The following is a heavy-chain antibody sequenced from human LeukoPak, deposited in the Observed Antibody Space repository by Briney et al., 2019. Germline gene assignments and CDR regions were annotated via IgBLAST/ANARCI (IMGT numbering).Heavy chain of an antibody. D-gene: IGHD2-15*01. CDR2: IIPIFGTA. J-gene: IGHJ6*02. CDR1: GGTFSSYA. Sequence: ASVKVSCKASGGTFSSYAISWVRQAPGQGLEWMGGIIPIFGTANYAQKFQGRVTITADESTSTAYMELRSLRSDDTAVYYCARFRVGCSGGSCYLGMDVWGQGTTVTVSS. CDR3: ARFRVGCSGGSCYLGMDV. V-gene: IGHV1-69*13.